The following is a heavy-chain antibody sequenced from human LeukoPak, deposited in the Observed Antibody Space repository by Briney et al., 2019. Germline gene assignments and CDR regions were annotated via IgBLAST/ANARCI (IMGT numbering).Heavy chain of an antibody. J-gene: IGHJ4*02. CDR1: GFTFSSYW. CDR3: ARDYYYDSGTVRRDGWGDY. D-gene: IGHD3-10*01. V-gene: IGHV3-7*03. CDR2: IKQDGSEK. Sequence: KAGGSLRLSCAASGFTFSSYWMSWVRQAPGKGLEWVATIKQDGSEKYYVDFVKGRFTISRDNAKNSLYLQMNSLRAEDTAVYYCARDYYYDSGTVRRDGWGDYWGQGTLVTVSS.